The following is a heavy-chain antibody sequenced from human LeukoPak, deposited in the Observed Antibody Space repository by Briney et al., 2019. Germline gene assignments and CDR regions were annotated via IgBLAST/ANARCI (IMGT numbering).Heavy chain of an antibody. CDR3: VREGYYDSSGYLGAFDY. CDR1: GFTFSSYE. V-gene: IGHV3-48*03. J-gene: IGHJ4*02. D-gene: IGHD3-22*01. CDR2: ISDTGSTK. Sequence: GGSLRLSCAASGFTFSSYEMNWVRQAPGKGLEWVSYISDTGSTKSYADSVKGRFTISRDNAKNSVYLQMKSLRAEDTAVYYCVREGYYDSSGYLGAFDYWGQGTLVTVSS.